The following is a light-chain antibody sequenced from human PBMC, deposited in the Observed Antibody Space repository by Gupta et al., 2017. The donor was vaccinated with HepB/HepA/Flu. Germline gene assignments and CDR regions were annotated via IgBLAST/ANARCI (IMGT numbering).Light chain of an antibody. Sequence: QSALTQPASVSGSPGQSITISCTGTSSDVGGYNYVSWYQQHPGKAPKFMIYDVSNRPSGASNRFSGSKSGNTASLTISGLQAEDEADYYCSSYRSSSTPVGVFGTGTKVTVL. CDR1: SSDVGGYNY. CDR2: DVS. V-gene: IGLV2-14*01. J-gene: IGLJ1*01. CDR3: SSYRSSSTPVGV.